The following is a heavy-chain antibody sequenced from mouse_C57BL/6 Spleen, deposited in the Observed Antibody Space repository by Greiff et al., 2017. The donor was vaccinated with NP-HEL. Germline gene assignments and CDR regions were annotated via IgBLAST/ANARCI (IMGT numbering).Heavy chain of an antibody. CDR3: ARRWDGGYFDY. CDR1: GYTFTDYN. J-gene: IGHJ2*01. D-gene: IGHD4-1*01. CDR2: INPNNGGT. Sequence: VQLKESGPELVKPGASVKMSCKASGYTFTDYNMHWVKQSHGKSLEWIGYINPNNGGTSYNQKFKGKATLTVNTSSSTAYMELRSLTSEDSAVYYCARRWDGGYFDYWGQGTTLTVSS. V-gene: IGHV1-22*01.